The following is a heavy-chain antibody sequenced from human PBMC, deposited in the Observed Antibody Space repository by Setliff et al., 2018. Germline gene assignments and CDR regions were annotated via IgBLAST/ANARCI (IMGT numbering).Heavy chain of an antibody. D-gene: IGHD2-15*01. CDR1: GFTFSSYG. CDR2: IKHDGIQK. J-gene: IGHJ4*02. Sequence: GSLRLSCAASGFTFSSYGMHWVRQAPGKGLEWVANIKHDGIQKQYVDSVKGRFTISRDNAKNSVYLQMNSLRAEDTAVYYCARDGGDYWGQGTLVTVSS. V-gene: IGHV3-7*01. CDR3: ARDGGDY.